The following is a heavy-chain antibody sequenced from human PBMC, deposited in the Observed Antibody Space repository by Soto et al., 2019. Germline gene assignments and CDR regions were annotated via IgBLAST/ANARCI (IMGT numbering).Heavy chain of an antibody. J-gene: IGHJ4*02. CDR3: AKDPEGGNDYFDH. V-gene: IGHV3-30*18. D-gene: IGHD2-15*01. Sequence: QVQLVESGGGVVQPGRSLRLSCAASGFTFSAYGMHWVRQAPGRGLEWVAIISHDGSYKAYADSVKGRFTIARDNSKGALYLLLNSLRPADSALYYCAKDPEGGNDYFDHWGQGTQVTVSS. CDR2: ISHDGSYK. CDR1: GFTFSAYG.